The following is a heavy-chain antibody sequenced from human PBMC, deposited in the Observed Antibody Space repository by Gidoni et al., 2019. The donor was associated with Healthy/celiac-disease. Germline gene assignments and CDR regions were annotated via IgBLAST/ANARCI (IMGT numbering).Heavy chain of an antibody. CDR1: GSTFTGYY. Sequence: QVQLVQSGAEVKKPGASVKVSCKASGSTFTGYYMHWVRQAPGQGLEWMGWINPNSGGTNYAQKLQGWVTMTRYTSISTAYMELSRLRSGDTAVYYCARGYCGGDCYSFFELWGRGTLVTVSS. D-gene: IGHD2-21*02. V-gene: IGHV1-2*04. J-gene: IGHJ2*01. CDR3: ARGYCGGDCYSFFEL. CDR2: INPNSGGT.